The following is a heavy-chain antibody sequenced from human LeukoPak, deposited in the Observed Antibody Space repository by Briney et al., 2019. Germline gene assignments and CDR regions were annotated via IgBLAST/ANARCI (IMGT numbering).Heavy chain of an antibody. CDR1: GGTFSSYA. Sequence: ASVKVSCKASGGTFSSYAISWVRQAPGQGLEWMGGIIPIFGTANYAQKFQGRVTITTDESTSTAYMELSSLRSEDTAVYYCAREHDYYDSSGYYQGAFDIWGQGTLVTVSS. CDR2: IIPIFGTA. D-gene: IGHD3-22*01. CDR3: AREHDYYDSSGYYQGAFDI. J-gene: IGHJ4*02. V-gene: IGHV1-69*05.